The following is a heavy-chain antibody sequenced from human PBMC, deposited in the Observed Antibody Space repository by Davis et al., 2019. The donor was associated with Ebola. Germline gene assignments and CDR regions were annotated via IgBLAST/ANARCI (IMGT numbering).Heavy chain of an antibody. D-gene: IGHD5-12*01. CDR3: ARVRRGGYDYDY. CDR1: GFTFSSYS. Sequence: PGGSLRLSCAASGFTFSSYSMNRVRQAPGKGLEWVSSISSSSSYIYYADSVKGRFTISRDNAKNSLYLQMNSLRAEDTAVYYCARVRRGGYDYDYWGQGTLVTVSS. CDR2: ISSSSSYI. J-gene: IGHJ4*02. V-gene: IGHV3-21*01.